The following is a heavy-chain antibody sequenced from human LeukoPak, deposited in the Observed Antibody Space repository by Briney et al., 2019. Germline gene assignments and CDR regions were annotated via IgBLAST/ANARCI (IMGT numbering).Heavy chain of an antibody. CDR3: ARQYRRYSSGWSNDAFDI. V-gene: IGHV5-51*01. Sequence: GESLKISCKGSGYSFTSYWIGWVRQMPGKGLEWMGIIYPGDSDTRYSPSFQGQVTISADKTISTAYLPWSSLKASDTAMYYCARQYRRYSSGWSNDAFDIWGQGTMVTVSS. CDR2: IYPGDSDT. J-gene: IGHJ3*02. D-gene: IGHD6-19*01. CDR1: GYSFTSYW.